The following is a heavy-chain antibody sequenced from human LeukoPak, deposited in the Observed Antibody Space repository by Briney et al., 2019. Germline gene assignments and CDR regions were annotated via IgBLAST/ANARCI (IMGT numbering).Heavy chain of an antibody. Sequence: ASVKLSCKASGYTFTSYGISWVRQAPGQGLEGMGWISAYNGNTNYAQKLQGRVTMTTDTSTSTAYMELRSLRSDDTAVYYCASGDPTYYYDSSGYYHQFDYWGQGTLVTVSS. CDR3: ASGDPTYYYDSSGYYHQFDY. D-gene: IGHD3-22*01. J-gene: IGHJ4*02. CDR1: GYTFTSYG. CDR2: ISAYNGNT. V-gene: IGHV1-18*01.